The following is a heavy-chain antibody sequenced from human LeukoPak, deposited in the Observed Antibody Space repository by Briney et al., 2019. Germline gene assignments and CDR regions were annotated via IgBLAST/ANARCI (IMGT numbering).Heavy chain of an antibody. J-gene: IGHJ4*02. Sequence: SETLSLTCTVSGDSISSSKSYWGWIRQPPGKGLEWIGSIYYTGNSYYNASLKSRVTISVDTSKNQFSLRLTSVTAADTAVYYCARDLYGQKFDYWGQGTLVTVSS. D-gene: IGHD2-8*01. CDR1: GDSISSSKSY. CDR2: IYYTGNS. CDR3: ARDLYGQKFDY. V-gene: IGHV4-39*02.